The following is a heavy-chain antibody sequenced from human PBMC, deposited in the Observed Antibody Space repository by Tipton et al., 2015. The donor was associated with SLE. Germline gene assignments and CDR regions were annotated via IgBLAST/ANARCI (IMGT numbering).Heavy chain of an antibody. CDR2: IYHSGST. J-gene: IGHJ4*02. CDR3: ARDRLTWAPFDY. CDR1: GYSISSGFY. V-gene: IGHV4-38-2*02. D-gene: IGHD7-27*01. Sequence: TLSLTCTVSGYSISSGFYWGWIRQPPGKGLEWIGNIYHSGSTFYNPSLKSRVTISVDTSKNQFSLKLSSVTAADTAVYYCARDRLTWAPFDYWGQGTLVTVSS.